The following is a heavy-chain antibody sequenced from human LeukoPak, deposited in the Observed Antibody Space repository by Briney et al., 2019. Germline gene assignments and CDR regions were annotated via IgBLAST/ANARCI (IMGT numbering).Heavy chain of an antibody. V-gene: IGHV3-48*04. CDR3: ARLTVVPAAMGVDY. J-gene: IGHJ4*02. CDR2: ISSSSSTI. D-gene: IGHD2-2*01. CDR1: GFTFSSYS. Sequence: GGSLRLSCAASGFTFSSYSMNWVRQAPGKGLEWVSYISSSSSTIYYADSVKGRFTISRDNAKNTLYLQMNSLRAEDTAVYYCARLTVVPAAMGVDYWGQGTLVTVSS.